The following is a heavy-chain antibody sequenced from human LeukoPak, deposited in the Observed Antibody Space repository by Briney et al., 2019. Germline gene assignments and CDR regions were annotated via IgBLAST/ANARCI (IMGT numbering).Heavy chain of an antibody. CDR1: GFTFSRYT. Sequence: GGSLRLSCAASGFTFSRYTLNWVRQAPGKGLERVSSISSTSSDIYYADSVKGRFTISRDNAKNSLYLQMNSLRAEDTAVYYCARAGSYSTLDYWGQGTLVPVSS. D-gene: IGHD6-13*01. CDR3: ARAGSYSTLDY. CDR2: ISSTSSDI. J-gene: IGHJ4*02. V-gene: IGHV3-21*01.